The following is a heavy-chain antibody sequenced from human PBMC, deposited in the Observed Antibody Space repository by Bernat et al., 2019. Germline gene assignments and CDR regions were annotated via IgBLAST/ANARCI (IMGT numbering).Heavy chain of an antibody. CDR2: IYSGGST. D-gene: IGHD3-10*01. CDR3: ARGWFGSYGMDV. V-gene: IGHV3-66*01. CDR1: GFTVSSNY. Sequence: EVQLVESGGGLVQPGGSLRLSCAASGFTVSSNYMSWVRQAPGKGLEWVSGIYSGGSTYYADSVKGRFTISRDNSKNTLYLQMNSLRAEDTAVYYCARGWFGSYGMDVWGQGTTVTVSS. J-gene: IGHJ6*02.